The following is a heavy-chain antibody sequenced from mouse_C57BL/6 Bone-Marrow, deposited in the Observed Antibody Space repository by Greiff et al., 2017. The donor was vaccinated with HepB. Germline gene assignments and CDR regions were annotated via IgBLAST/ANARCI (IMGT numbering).Heavy chain of an antibody. Sequence: QVQLQQSGAELARPGASVKLSCKASGYTFTRYGISWVKQRTGQGLEWIGEIYPRSGNTYYNEKFKGKATLTADKSSSTACMELRSLTSEDAAVYFCAGAGITRYRYAMDYWGQGTSVTVSS. CDR1: GYTFTRYG. CDR3: AGAGITRYRYAMDY. CDR2: IYPRSGNT. V-gene: IGHV1-81*01. J-gene: IGHJ4*01. D-gene: IGHD2-4*01.